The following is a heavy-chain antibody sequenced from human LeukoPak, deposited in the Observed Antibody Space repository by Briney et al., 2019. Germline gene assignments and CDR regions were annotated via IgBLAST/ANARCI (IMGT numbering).Heavy chain of an antibody. Sequence: ASVRVSCKASGYTFTAYYMHWVRQAPGQGLERMGWINPNSGGTNYAQNCQGRVTMTRDTAISTAYMELSRLRSDDTAVYYCAGGRHYCSSSSWYGGNLDDAFDIWGQGTMVAVSS. CDR2: INPNSGGT. J-gene: IGHJ3*02. V-gene: IGHV1-2*02. D-gene: IGHD2-2*01. CDR3: AGGRHYCSSSSWYGGNLDDAFDI. CDR1: GYTFTAYY.